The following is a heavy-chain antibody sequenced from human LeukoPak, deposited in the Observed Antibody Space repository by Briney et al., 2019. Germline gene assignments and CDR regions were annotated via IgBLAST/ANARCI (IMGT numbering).Heavy chain of an antibody. CDR1: GGSLSSTGYY. CDR3: ARQVSDYYYYYIDV. V-gene: IGHV4-39*01. J-gene: IGHJ6*03. CDR2: IYYSETT. D-gene: IGHD5/OR15-5a*01. Sequence: SETLSLTCTVSGGSLSSTGYYWGWIRQPPGKGLEWIGSIYYSETTYYNSSLKSRVTISLDTSKNQFSLSLKSVTAADTAVYYCARQVSDYYYYYIDVWGKGATVTVSS.